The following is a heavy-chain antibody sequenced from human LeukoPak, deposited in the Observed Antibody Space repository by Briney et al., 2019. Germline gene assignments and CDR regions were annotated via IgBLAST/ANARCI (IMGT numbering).Heavy chain of an antibody. CDR3: SILWPGEFYYGMDV. Sequence: GESLRISCKGSGYSFTSYWISWVRQMPGKGLEWMGRIDPSDSYTNYSPSFQGHVTISADKSISTAYPQWSSLKASDTAMYYCSILWPGEFYYGMDVWGQGTTVTVSS. CDR1: GYSFTSYW. D-gene: IGHD2-21*01. V-gene: IGHV5-10-1*01. J-gene: IGHJ6*02. CDR2: IDPSDSYT.